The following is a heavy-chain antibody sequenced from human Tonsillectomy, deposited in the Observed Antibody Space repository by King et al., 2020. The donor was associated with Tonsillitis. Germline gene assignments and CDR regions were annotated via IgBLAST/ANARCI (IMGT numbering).Heavy chain of an antibody. D-gene: IGHD1-26*01. CDR2: ISYDGSKK. CDR1: GFTFRTFG. V-gene: IGHV3-30*03. CDR3: ARGDGTLPDY. Sequence: VQLVESGGGVVQPGRSLRLSCAASGFTFRTFGMHWVRQAPGKGLEWVALISYDGSKKSYADSVKGRFTISRDNSKNTLYLQLKSLRAEDTAVYYCARGDGTLPDYWGQGTLVTVSS. J-gene: IGHJ4*02.